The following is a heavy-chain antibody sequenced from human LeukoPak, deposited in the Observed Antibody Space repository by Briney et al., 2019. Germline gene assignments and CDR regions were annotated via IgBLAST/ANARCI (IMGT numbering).Heavy chain of an antibody. J-gene: IGHJ4*02. CDR2: IYYSGST. D-gene: IGHD3-3*01. CDR1: GGSISSSSYY. CDR3: ARGEKRPVLRFLEWLLEYYFDY. V-gene: IGHV4-39*01. Sequence: SETLSLTCTVSGGSISSSSYYWGWIRQPPGKGLEWIGSIYYSGSTYYNPSLKSRVTISVDTSKNQFSLKLSSVTAADTAVYYCARGEKRPVLRFLEWLLEYYFDYWGQGTLVTVSS.